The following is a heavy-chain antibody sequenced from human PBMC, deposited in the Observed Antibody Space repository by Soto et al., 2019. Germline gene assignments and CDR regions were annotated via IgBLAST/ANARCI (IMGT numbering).Heavy chain of an antibody. D-gene: IGHD4-17*01. Sequence: QVHLVQSGGELKKPGASVKVSCKASGYSFSDFGITWVRQAPGQGLEWMGWISGKNGNTNYAQKVQCRVTLTADTSTSTAYMEMRALTSDDTATYYCARSDYYDDTGTFEYWGQGTPVTVSS. CDR2: ISGKNGNT. J-gene: IGHJ4*02. CDR1: GYSFSDFG. V-gene: IGHV1-18*04. CDR3: ARSDYYDDTGTFEY.